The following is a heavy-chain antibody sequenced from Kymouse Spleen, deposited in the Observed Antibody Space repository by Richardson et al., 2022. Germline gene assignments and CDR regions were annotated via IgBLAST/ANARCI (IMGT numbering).Heavy chain of an antibody. Sequence: QVQLVESGGGVVQPGRSLRLSCAASGFTFSSYGMHWVRQAPGKGLEWVAVISYDGSNKYYADSVKGRFTISRDNSKNTLYLQMNSLRAEDTAVYYCAKDPGYSSIYWGQGTLVTVSS. D-gene: IGHD6-13*01. CDR2: ISYDGSNK. CDR3: AKDPGYSSIY. V-gene: IGHV3-30*18. J-gene: IGHJ4*02. CDR1: GFTFSSYG.